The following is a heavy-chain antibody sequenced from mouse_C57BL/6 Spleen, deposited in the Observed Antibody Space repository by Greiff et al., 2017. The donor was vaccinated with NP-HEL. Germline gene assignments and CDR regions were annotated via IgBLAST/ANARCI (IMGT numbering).Heavy chain of an antibody. CDR1: GYTFTSYW. V-gene: IGHV1-64*01. Sequence: QVQLQQPGAELVKPGASVKLSCKASGYTFTSYWMHWVKQRPGQGLEWIGMIHPNSGSTNYNEKFKSKVTLTVDKSSSTAYMQLSSLTSEDSAVYYCARGTSYYFDYWGQGTTLTVSS. J-gene: IGHJ2*01. CDR3: ARGTSYYFDY. CDR2: IHPNSGST. D-gene: IGHD2-14*01.